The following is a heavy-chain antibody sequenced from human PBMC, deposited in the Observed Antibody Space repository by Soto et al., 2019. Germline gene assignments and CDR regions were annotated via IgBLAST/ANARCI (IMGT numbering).Heavy chain of an antibody. CDR2: INNDGSST. V-gene: IGHV3-74*01. Sequence: GESLKISCAASGFTFSSYWMHWVRQAPGKGLVWVSLINNDGSSTSYADSVRGRFTMSRDNSKNTLYLQMDSLRAEDTALYYCAKDGDYYGSGTYSGAYYFYMDVWGKGTTVTVSS. CDR1: GFTFSSYW. J-gene: IGHJ6*03. CDR3: AKDGDYYGSGTYSGAYYFYMDV. D-gene: IGHD3-10*01.